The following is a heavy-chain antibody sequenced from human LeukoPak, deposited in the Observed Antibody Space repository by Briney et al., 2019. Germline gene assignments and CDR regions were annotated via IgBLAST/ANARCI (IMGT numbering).Heavy chain of an antibody. J-gene: IGHJ4*02. CDR1: GGTFSSHA. D-gene: IGHD3-22*01. Sequence: GASVKVSCKASGGTFSSHAISWVRQAPGQGLEWMGGIIPIFGTANYAQKFQGRVTITADESTSTAYMELRRLGSDDTAVYYCAREGDNSGYQPFDYWGQGTLITVSS. CDR2: IIPIFGTA. V-gene: IGHV1-69*13. CDR3: AREGDNSGYQPFDY.